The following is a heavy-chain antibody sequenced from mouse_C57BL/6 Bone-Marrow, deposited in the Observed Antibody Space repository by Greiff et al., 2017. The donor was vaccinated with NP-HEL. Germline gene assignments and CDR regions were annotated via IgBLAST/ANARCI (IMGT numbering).Heavy chain of an antibody. CDR2: ISSGGSYT. V-gene: IGHV5-6*02. J-gene: IGHJ2*01. Sequence: EVKLVESGGDLVKPGGSLKLSCAASGFTFSSYGMSWVRQTPDKRLEWVATISSGGSYTYYPDSVKGRFTISRDNAKNTLYLQMSSLKSEDTAMYYCARRRGLYYYGSSYYFDYWGQGTTLTVSS. CDR1: GFTFSSYG. D-gene: IGHD1-1*01. CDR3: ARRRGLYYYGSSYYFDY.